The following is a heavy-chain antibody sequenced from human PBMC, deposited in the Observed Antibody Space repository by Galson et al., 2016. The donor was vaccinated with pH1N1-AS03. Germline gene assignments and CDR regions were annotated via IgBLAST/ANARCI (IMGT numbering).Heavy chain of an antibody. CDR1: GYTFSTYS. CDR2: IDPSGGST. Sequence: SVKVSCKASGYTFSTYSLHWVRQAPGQGLEWMGKIDPSGGSTTYAQKFQGRVTMTRDTSTSTVYMDLSSLKSEDTAVYYCARDVGMATFRGVYFQYWGQGTQVIVSS. CDR3: ARDVGMATFRGVYFQY. V-gene: IGHV1-46*01. J-gene: IGHJ1*01. D-gene: IGHD5-24*01.